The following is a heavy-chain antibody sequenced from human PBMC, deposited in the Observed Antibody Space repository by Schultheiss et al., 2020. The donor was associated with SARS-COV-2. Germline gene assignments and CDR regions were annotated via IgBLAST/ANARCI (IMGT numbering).Heavy chain of an antibody. Sequence: GGSLRLSCAASGFTFSSYGMHWVRQAPGKGLEWVAVISYDGSNKYYADSVKGRFTISRDNSKNTLYLQMNSLRAEDTAVYYCAKLGYSSGWNYFDYWGQGTLVTVAS. J-gene: IGHJ4*02. CDR3: AKLGYSSGWNYFDY. CDR2: ISYDGSNK. V-gene: IGHV3-30*18. CDR1: GFTFSSYG. D-gene: IGHD6-19*01.